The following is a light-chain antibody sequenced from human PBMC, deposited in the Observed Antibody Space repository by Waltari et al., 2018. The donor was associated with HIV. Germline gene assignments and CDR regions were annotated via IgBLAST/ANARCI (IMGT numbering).Light chain of an antibody. Sequence: EIVLTQSPPTLSVSPGQRVTLSCRASQSISAKVAWYQQRTGQAPRLLIYEAATRPTGIPARFSGSGSGTEFTLTISSLQSEDFATYFCQQYDSGPRGITFGQGTMLEIK. CDR3: QQYDSGPRGIT. CDR1: QSISAK. V-gene: IGKV3-15*01. CDR2: EAA. J-gene: IGKJ2*01.